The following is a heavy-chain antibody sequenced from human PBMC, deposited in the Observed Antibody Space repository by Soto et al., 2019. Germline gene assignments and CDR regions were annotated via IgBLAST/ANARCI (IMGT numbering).Heavy chain of an antibody. D-gene: IGHD3-3*01. CDR2: INHSGST. V-gene: IGHV4-34*01. J-gene: IGHJ6*02. Sequence: SETLSLTCAVYGGSFSGYYRSWIRQPPGKGLEWIGEINHSGSTNYNPSLKSRVTISVDTSKNQFSLKLSSVTAADTAVYYCERVPMWYDCWRRYYYYGMDVWGQGTTVTVSS. CDR1: GGSFSGYY. CDR3: ERVPMWYDCWRRYYYYGMDV.